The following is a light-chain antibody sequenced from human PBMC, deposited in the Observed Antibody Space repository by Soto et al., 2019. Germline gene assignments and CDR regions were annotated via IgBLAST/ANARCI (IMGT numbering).Light chain of an antibody. J-gene: IGLJ2*01. CDR3: CSNAGSYTWV. Sequence: QSALTQPRSVSGSPGQSVTISCTGSSSDVGGYNYDSWYQHHPGKAPKLMIYDVSKRPSGVPDRFSGSKSGNTASLTISGLQAEDEADYYCCSNAGSYTWVFGGGTQLTVL. CDR2: DVS. V-gene: IGLV2-11*01. CDR1: SSDVGGYNY.